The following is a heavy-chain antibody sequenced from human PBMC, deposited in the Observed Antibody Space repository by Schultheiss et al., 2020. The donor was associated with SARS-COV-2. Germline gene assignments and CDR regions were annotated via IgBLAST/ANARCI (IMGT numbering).Heavy chain of an antibody. Sequence: GGSLRLSCAASGFTFSSYEMNWVRQAPGKGLEWVSYISSGGNTIYDADSVKGRFTISRDNAKNSLYLQMNSLRAEDSAVYYCARTVGGHYYYGMDVWGQGTTVTVSS. D-gene: IGHD3-16*01. V-gene: IGHV3-48*03. CDR1: GFTFSSYE. CDR2: ISSGGNTI. CDR3: ARTVGGHYYYGMDV. J-gene: IGHJ6*02.